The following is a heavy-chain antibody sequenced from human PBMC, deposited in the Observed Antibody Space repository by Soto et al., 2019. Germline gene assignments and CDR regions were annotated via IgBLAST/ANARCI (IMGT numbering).Heavy chain of an antibody. Sequence: SLKRSGERSVYSFTTYWITCVLQMPGKGLEWIGRIDPSDSYTNYSPSFQGHVTISADKSINTAYLQWSSLKPSDTAMYYCARHPGGNCVNMWGLGTMVTVSS. V-gene: IGHV5-10-1*01. J-gene: IGHJ3*02. CDR1: VYSFTTYW. CDR3: ARHPGGNCVNM. D-gene: IGHD1-7*01. CDR2: IDPSDSYT.